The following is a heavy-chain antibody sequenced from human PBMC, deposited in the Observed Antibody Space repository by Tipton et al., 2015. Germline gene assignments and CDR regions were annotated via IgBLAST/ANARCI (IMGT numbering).Heavy chain of an antibody. V-gene: IGHV4-59*01. CDR2: IYYSGST. Sequence: TLSLTCTASGGSISSYYWSWIRQPPGKGLEWIGNIYYSGSTYYKTSLKSRVTISVDTSKTQFSLKMSSVTASDTAVYYCARARGRHGGLFDSWGQGILVTVSS. CDR3: ARARGRHGGLFDS. D-gene: IGHD4-23*01. CDR1: GGSISSYY. J-gene: IGHJ4*02.